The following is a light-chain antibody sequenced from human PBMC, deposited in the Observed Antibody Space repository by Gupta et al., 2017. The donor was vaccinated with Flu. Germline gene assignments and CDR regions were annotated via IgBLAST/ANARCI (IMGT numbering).Light chain of an antibody. V-gene: IGLV2-14*01. CDR2: EVS. CDR3: NSDTNTNTLVL. CDR1: SSDIGGYNS. J-gene: IGLJ2*01. Sequence: QSALTQPASVSGSPGQSITISCPGTSSDIGGYNSVSWYQQHPGKPPKLLIFEVSNRPSGVSAGFSGSKSVNTASLTISGLHAEDEADYYCNSDTNTNTLVLFGGGTHLTVL.